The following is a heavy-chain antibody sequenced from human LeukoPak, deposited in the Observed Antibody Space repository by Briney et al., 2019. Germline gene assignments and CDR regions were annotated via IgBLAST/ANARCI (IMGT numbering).Heavy chain of an antibody. CDR3: ARVSSGSYFGYYYYYMDV. V-gene: IGHV3-23*01. J-gene: IGHJ6*03. CDR2: ISANGRNT. CDR1: GFTSGDYG. D-gene: IGHD1-26*01. Sequence: GGSLRLSCAASGFTSGDYGMGWVRQAPGKGLEWVSSISANGRNTYYADSVKGRFTMSRDNSNNMVFLQMNSLTAEDTAVYYCARVSSGSYFGYYYYYMDVWGKGTTVTVSS.